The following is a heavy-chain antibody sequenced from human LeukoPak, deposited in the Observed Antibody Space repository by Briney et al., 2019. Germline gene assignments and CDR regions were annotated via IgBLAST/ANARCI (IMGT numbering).Heavy chain of an antibody. D-gene: IGHD3-3*01. Sequence: ASVKVSCKASGYTFTSYDINWVRQATGQGLEWMGWMNPNSGNTGYAQKFQGRVTMTRNTSISTAYMELSSLRSGDTAVYYCARGGAKIDFWSGYRGAHFDYWGQGTLVTVSS. J-gene: IGHJ4*02. CDR1: GYTFTSYD. V-gene: IGHV1-8*01. CDR3: ARGGAKIDFWSGYRGAHFDY. CDR2: MNPNSGNT.